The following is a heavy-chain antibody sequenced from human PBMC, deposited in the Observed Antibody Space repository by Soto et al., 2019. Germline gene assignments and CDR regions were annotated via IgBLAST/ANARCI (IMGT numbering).Heavy chain of an antibody. D-gene: IGHD4-17*01. J-gene: IGHJ6*02. V-gene: IGHV3-21*01. CDR3: ARHPRYGDYDLYNYYGMDV. Sequence: PGGSMRLSCAASGFTFSSYSMNWVRQAPGKGLEWVSSISSSSSYIYYADSVKGRFTISRDNAKNTLYLQMNSLRAEDTAVYYCARHPRYGDYDLYNYYGMDVWGQGTTVTVSS. CDR2: ISSSSSYI. CDR1: GFTFSSYS.